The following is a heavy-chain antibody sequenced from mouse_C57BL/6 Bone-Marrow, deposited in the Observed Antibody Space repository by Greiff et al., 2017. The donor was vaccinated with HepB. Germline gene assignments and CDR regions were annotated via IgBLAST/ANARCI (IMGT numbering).Heavy chain of an antibody. V-gene: IGHV14-4*01. CDR3: TTPVVAPYWYFDV. CDR1: GFNIKDDY. D-gene: IGHD1-1*01. J-gene: IGHJ1*03. Sequence: VQLKESGAELVRPGASVKLSCTASGFNIKDDYMHWVQQRPEQGLEWIGWIDPENGDTEYASKFQGKATITADASSNTAYLQLSSLTSEDTAVYYCTTPVVAPYWYFDVWGTGTTVTVSS. CDR2: IDPENGDT.